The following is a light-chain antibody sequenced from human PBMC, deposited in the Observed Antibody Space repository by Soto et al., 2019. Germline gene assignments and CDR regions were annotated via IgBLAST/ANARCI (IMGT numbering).Light chain of an antibody. V-gene: IGKV3-20*01. Sequence: EIVLTQSPGTLSLSPGERATLSCRASQSVSSSYLAWYQQKPGQAPRLLIYGASSRAAGIPDRFSGSGSGTDFTLTISRLEPEDFAVYYCQQYGSSPPLYTFGQGTTLEIK. CDR2: GAS. CDR1: QSVSSSY. CDR3: QQYGSSPPLYT. J-gene: IGKJ2*01.